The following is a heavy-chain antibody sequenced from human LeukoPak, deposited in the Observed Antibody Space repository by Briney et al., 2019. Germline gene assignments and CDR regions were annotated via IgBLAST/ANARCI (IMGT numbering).Heavy chain of an antibody. V-gene: IGHV3-23*01. CDR2: ISGSGGST. J-gene: IGHJ4*02. D-gene: IGHD1-1*01. CDR1: GFTFDDYA. Sequence: AGGSLRLSCAASGFTFDDYAMHWVRQAPGKGLEWVSAISGSGGSTYYADSVKGRFTISRDNSKNTLYLQMNSLRAEDTAVYYCAKDRTGTLDYWGQGTLVTVSS. CDR3: AKDRTGTLDY.